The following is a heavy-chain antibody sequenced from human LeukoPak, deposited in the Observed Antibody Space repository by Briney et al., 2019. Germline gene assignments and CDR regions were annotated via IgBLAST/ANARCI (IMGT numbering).Heavy chain of an antibody. J-gene: IGHJ4*02. V-gene: IGHV3-33*06. Sequence: PGGSLRLSCAASGLTFSSYGMHWVRQAPGKGLEWVAVIWYDGSNKYYADSVKGRFTISRDNSKNTLYLQMNSLRAEDTGVYYCAKDHYWSIDYWGRGTLVTVSS. D-gene: IGHD3-3*01. CDR2: IWYDGSNK. CDR3: AKDHYWSIDY. CDR1: GLTFSSYG.